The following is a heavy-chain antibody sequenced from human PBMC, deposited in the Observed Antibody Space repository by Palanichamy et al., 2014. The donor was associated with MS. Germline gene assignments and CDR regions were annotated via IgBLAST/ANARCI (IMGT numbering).Heavy chain of an antibody. V-gene: IGHV4-34*01. CDR3: ARGPLYCSSTSCHTYYYYGMDV. CDR2: INHSGST. J-gene: IGHJ6*02. D-gene: IGHD2-2*02. Sequence: QVQLQQWGAGLLKPSETLSLTCAVYGGSFSGYYWSWIRQPSGKGLEWIGEINHSGSTNYNPSLKSRVTISVDTSKNQFSLKLSSVTAADTAVYYCARGPLYCSSTSCHTYYYYGMDVWGQGTTVTVSS. CDR1: GGSFSGYY.